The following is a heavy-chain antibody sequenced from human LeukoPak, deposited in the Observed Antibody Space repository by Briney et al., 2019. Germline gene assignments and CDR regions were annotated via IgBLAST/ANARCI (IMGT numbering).Heavy chain of an antibody. V-gene: IGHV3-23*01. Sequence: PGGSLRLSCAASGFTFSSYAMSWVRQAPGKGLEWVSAISGSGGSTYYADSVKGRFTISRDNSKNTLCLQMNSLRAEDRAVYYCAKGYCSSTSCSYCDYWGERALVTVSS. J-gene: IGHJ4*02. CDR2: ISGSGGST. CDR3: AKGYCSSTSCSYCDY. CDR1: GFTFSSYA. D-gene: IGHD2-2*01.